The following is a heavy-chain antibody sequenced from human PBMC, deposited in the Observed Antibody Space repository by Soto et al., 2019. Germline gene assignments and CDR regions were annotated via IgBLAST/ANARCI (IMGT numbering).Heavy chain of an antibody. Sequence: SETLSLTCAVYGDSFSSYYWTWIRQPPGKGLERIGEVNRSGGTNYNPSLKSRVTISVDTSKNQFSLKLSSVTAADTAVYYCARGTYYYGSGSYTDYYYYGMDVWGQGTTVTVSS. CDR2: VNRSGGT. J-gene: IGHJ6*02. CDR3: ARGTYYYGSGSYTDYYYYGMDV. V-gene: IGHV4-34*01. D-gene: IGHD3-10*01. CDR1: GDSFSSYY.